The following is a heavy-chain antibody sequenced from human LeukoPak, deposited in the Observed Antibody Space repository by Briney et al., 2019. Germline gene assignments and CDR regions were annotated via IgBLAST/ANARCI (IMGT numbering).Heavy chain of an antibody. CDR3: AKYSVAGSGRYMDV. Sequence: SGGSLRLSCAASGFTFSSYGMSWVRQAPGKGLEWVSDISGSGGDTYYADSVKGRFTISRDNSKNTLHLQMNSLRAEDTAVYYCAKYSVAGSGRYMDVWGKGTTVTVSS. CDR1: GFTFSSYG. CDR2: ISGSGGDT. V-gene: IGHV3-23*01. J-gene: IGHJ6*03. D-gene: IGHD6-19*01.